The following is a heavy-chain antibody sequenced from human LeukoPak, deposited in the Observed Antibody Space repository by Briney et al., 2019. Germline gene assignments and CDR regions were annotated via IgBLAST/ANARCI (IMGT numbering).Heavy chain of an antibody. CDR3: ARGDPHLAFDY. V-gene: IGHV4-59*11. CDR1: GDSFTSPY. Sequence: SETLSLTCTVSGDSFTSPYWSWVRQPPGKGLEWIGYTYYSGSTKYNPSLKSRVTMSVDTSKNQFSLKLSSVSAADTAVYYCARGDPHLAFDYWGQGTLVTVSS. CDR2: TYYSGST. J-gene: IGHJ4*02.